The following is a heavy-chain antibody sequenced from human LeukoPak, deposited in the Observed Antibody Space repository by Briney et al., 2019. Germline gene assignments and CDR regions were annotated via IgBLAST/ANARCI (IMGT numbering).Heavy chain of an antibody. CDR3: ARDVRRYSSSWRLY. CDR2: ISSSGSTI. CDR1: GFTFSSYS. Sequence: GGSLRLSCAASGFTFSSYSMNWVRQAPGKGLEWASYISSSGSTIYYADSVKSRFTISRDNAKNSLYLQMNSLRAEDTAVYYCARDVRRYSSSWRLYWGQGTLVTVSS. D-gene: IGHD6-13*01. V-gene: IGHV3-48*04. J-gene: IGHJ4*02.